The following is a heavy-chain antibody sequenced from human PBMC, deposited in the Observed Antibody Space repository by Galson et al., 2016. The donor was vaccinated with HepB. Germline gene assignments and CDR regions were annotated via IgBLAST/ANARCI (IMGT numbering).Heavy chain of an antibody. J-gene: IGHJ1*01. D-gene: IGHD3-3*01. V-gene: IGHV3-21*01. CDR1: GFTFTSYT. Sequence: SLRLSCAASGFTFTSYTMNWVRQAPGKGLEWVSSISSSTIYIYYADSVEGRFTISRDNAENSLYLQMNSLRDEDTAVYYCATDRRSIFGAVTEYFQHWGQGTLVTVSS. CDR3: ATDRRSIFGAVTEYFQH. CDR2: ISSSTIYI.